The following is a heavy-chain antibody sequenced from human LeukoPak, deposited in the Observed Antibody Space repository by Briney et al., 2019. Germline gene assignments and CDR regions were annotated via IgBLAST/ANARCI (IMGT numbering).Heavy chain of an antibody. D-gene: IGHD1-14*01. CDR3: ARFPGGAEYRHYYYMDV. V-gene: IGHV3-7*03. Sequence: GGSLRLSCAASGFTFSTYWMNWFRQTPGTGLEWVAKIKADGGEKDHVASVKGRFTISRDNAKNSLYLQMNSLRVEDTAVYYCARFPGGAEYRHYYYMDVWGKGTTVTVSS. CDR1: GFTFSTYW. J-gene: IGHJ6*03. CDR2: IKADGGEK.